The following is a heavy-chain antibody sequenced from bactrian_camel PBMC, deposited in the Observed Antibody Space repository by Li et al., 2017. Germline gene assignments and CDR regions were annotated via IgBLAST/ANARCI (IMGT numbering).Heavy chain of an antibody. CDR1: GYTFHRDT. CDR3: AARGPYCYTKLSVCDFTY. V-gene: IGHV3-3*01. CDR2: MFTGGHTT. D-gene: IGHD2*01. Sequence: HVQLVESGGGSVQAGGILRLSCEVSGYTFHRDTMAWFRQVPGKEREGVAAMFTGGHTTFYADSVKGRFTISQDNAKNTVYLQMNSLKPEDTAMYYCAARGPYCYTKLSVCDFTYWGQGTQVTVS. J-gene: IGHJ6*01.